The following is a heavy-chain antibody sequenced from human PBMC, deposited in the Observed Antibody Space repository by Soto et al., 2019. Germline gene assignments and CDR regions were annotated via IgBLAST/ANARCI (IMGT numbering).Heavy chain of an antibody. CDR3: ARLVQRSPGDYYYGMDV. V-gene: IGHV5-10-1*01. CDR2: IDPSDSYT. Sequence: GESLKISCNGSGYIFTSYWISWGRQMPGKGLEWMGRIDPSDSYTNYSPSFQGHVTISADKSISTAYLQWSSLKASDTAMYYCARLVQRSPGDYYYGMDVWGQGTTVTVSS. D-gene: IGHD6-13*01. CDR1: GYIFTSYW. J-gene: IGHJ6*02.